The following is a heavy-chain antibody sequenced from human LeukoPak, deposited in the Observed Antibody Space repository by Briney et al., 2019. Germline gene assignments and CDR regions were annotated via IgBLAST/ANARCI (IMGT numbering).Heavy chain of an antibody. CDR2: IDQDGSDE. D-gene: IGHD1-1*01. J-gene: IGHJ4*02. Sequence: GGSLRLTCAASGFAFSNAWMSWVRQAPGKGLEWVANIDQDGSDENYVDSVKGRFTISRDDSKNSLYLQMSSLRADDTAMYYCARESTRERPGCWGQGTLVTVSS. CDR1: GFAFSNAW. CDR3: ARESTRERPGC. V-gene: IGHV3-7*01.